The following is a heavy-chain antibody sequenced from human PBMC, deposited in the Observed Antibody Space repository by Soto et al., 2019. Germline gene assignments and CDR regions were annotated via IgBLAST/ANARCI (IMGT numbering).Heavy chain of an antibody. J-gene: IGHJ5*02. V-gene: IGHV1-3*01. CDR3: ARAQYCSSTSCYYWFDP. D-gene: IGHD2-2*01. CDR2: INAGNGNT. CDR1: GYTFTSYD. Sequence: ASVKVSFKASGYTFTSYDINWVRQATGQGLEWMGWINAGNGNTKYSQKFQGRVTITRDTSASTAYMELSSLRSEDTAVYYCARAQYCSSTSCYYWFDPWGQGTLVTVSS.